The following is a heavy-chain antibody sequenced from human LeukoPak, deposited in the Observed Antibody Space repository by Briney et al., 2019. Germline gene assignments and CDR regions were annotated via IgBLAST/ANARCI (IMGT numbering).Heavy chain of an antibody. CDR3: ARGPGYYGSGSVDY. CDR1: GYTFTGYY. CDR2: ISAYNGNT. D-gene: IGHD3-10*01. J-gene: IGHJ4*02. V-gene: IGHV1-18*04. Sequence: ASVKVSCKASGYTFTGYYMHWVRQAPGQGLEWMGWISAYNGNTNYAQKLQGRVTMTTDTSTSTAYMELRSLRSDDTAVYYCARGPGYYGSGSVDYWGQGTLVTVSS.